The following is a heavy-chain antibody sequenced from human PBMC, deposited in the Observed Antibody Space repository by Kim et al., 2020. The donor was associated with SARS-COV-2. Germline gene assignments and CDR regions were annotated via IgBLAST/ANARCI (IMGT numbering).Heavy chain of an antibody. V-gene: IGHV4-4*02. J-gene: IGHJ5*02. CDR2: IYYSGVT. D-gene: IGHD1-26*01. Sequence: SETLSLTCAVSDGSISSNWWTWVRQPPGKGLEWIGEIYYSGVTNYNPSLKSRVTISVDKPKTQLSLKLSSVTAADTAVYYCARLDSDSVNYFWFYPWGQGTLVTVP. CDR1: DGSISSNW. CDR3: ARLDSDSVNYFWFYP.